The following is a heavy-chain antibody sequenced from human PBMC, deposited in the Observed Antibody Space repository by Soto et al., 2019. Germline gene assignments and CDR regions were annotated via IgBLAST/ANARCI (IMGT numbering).Heavy chain of an antibody. CDR2: IYNSGST. J-gene: IGHJ4*02. D-gene: IGHD7-27*01. Sequence: QLHESAPGLVKPSQTLSLTCTISGDSISRDDSAWSWIRQSPGEGLEWIGHIYNSGSTYNNPSLNSRLSISVGVSRNLFSLQLSSVTAAVTAMYYCARRPSGDKVDYWGQGTLVSVSS. CDR3: ARRPSGDKVDY. V-gene: IGHV4-30-4*01. CDR1: GDSISRDDSA.